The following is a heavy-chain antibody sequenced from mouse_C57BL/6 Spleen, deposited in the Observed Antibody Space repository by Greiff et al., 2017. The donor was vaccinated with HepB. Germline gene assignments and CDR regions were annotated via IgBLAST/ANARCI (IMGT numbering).Heavy chain of an antibody. D-gene: IGHD2-4*01. CDR1: GFTFSDYG. Sequence: EVMLVESGGGLVKPGGSLKLSCAASGFTFSDYGMHWVRQAPEKGLEWVAYISSGSSTIYYADTVKGRFTISRDNAKNTLFLQMTSLRSEDTAIYYCARRRSMITGGYYFDYWGQGTTLTVSS. J-gene: IGHJ2*01. CDR2: ISSGSSTI. CDR3: ARRRSMITGGYYFDY. V-gene: IGHV5-17*01.